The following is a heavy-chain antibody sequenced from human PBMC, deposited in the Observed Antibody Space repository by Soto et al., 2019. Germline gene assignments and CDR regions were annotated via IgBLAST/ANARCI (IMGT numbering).Heavy chain of an antibody. CDR1: GGSFSGYH. CDR2: INHSGST. CDR3: ARGVRYCSSTSCYYYYYYGMDV. J-gene: IGHJ6*02. V-gene: IGHV4-34*01. D-gene: IGHD2-2*01. Sequence: PSETLSLTCAVYGGSFSGYHWSWIRQPPGKGLEWIGEINHSGSTSYNPSLKRRVTISVDTSKNQFSLKLSSVTAADTAVYYCARGVRYCSSTSCYYYYYYGMDVWGQGTTVTVSS.